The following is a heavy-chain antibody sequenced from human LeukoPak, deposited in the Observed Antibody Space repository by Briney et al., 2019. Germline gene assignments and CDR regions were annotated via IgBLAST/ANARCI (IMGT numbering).Heavy chain of an antibody. J-gene: IGHJ6*02. CDR1: GFSLDDYG. CDR3: ARVRGGLYYGMDV. Sequence: GGSLRLSCAASGFSLDDYGMSWVRQAPGKGLEWVSAINWNGGNTGYADSVKGRFTISRDNAKNSLYLHLNSLRAEDTALYHCARVRGGLYYGMDVWGQGTTVTVSS. CDR2: INWNGGNT. V-gene: IGHV3-20*01. D-gene: IGHD3-10*01.